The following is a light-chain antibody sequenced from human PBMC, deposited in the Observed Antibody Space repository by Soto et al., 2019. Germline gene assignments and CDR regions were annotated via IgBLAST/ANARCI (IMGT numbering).Light chain of an antibody. CDR2: DVH. CDR3: SSYTASAPFYV. V-gene: IGLV2-14*03. CDR1: RTDVDGHDY. J-gene: IGLJ1*01. Sequence: QSVLTQPASVSGSPGQSITISCTGARTDVDGHDYVSWYQQHPGQAPKLMIFDVHNRPSGVSSRFSGSKSGDTASLTISGLQAEDDGDYYCSSYTASAPFYVFGNGTKVTVL.